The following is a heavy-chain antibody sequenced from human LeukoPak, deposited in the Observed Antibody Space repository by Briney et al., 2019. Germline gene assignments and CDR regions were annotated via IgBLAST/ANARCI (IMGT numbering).Heavy chain of an antibody. CDR1: GGSFSGYY. J-gene: IGHJ4*02. Sequence: SETLSLTCAVYGGSFSGYYWSWLRQPPGKGLEWIGEIYHSGSTNYNPSLTSRVTISVDKSKNQFSLKLSSVTAADTAVYYCASLSPGIAAAGRYYFDYWGQGTLVTVSS. CDR2: IYHSGST. CDR3: ASLSPGIAAAGRYYFDY. D-gene: IGHD6-13*01. V-gene: IGHV4-34*01.